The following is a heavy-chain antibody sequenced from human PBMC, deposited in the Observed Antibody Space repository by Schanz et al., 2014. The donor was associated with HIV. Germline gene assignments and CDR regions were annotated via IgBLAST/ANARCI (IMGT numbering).Heavy chain of an antibody. Sequence: QVQLVVSGGGVVQPGRSLRLSCAASGFTFSSFAMHWVRQAPDKGLDWVAVISHDGRDQFYADAVTGRFTISRDNSKNTLYLQMNSLRAEDTAVYHCAKVARWDYYNMDVWGQGTTVTVSS. J-gene: IGHJ6*02. V-gene: IGHV3-30*04. CDR2: ISHDGRDQ. CDR3: AKVARWDYYNMDV. CDR1: GFTFSSFA.